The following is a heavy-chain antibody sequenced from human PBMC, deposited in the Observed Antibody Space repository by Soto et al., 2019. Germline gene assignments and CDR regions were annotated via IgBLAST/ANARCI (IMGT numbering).Heavy chain of an antibody. J-gene: IGHJ5*02. CDR2: ISYDGSDK. CDR1: GFTFSSFC. CDR3: AKTSGYDYVWGSSGLDP. V-gene: IGHV3-30*18. Sequence: PGGSLRLSCAASGFTFSSFCMHWVRQAPDKGLQWVAVISYDGSDKYYADSVKGRFTISRDDSTNTMYLQMNSLRPEDTDVYYCAKTSGYDYVWGSSGLDPWGQGT. D-gene: IGHD3-16*01.